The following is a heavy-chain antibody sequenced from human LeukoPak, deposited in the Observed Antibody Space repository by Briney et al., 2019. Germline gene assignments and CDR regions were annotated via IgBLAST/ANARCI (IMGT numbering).Heavy chain of an antibody. CDR3: ARAVGHGSGSPRQDG. CDR2: IISSSNTI. CDR1: GFTFSTHS. V-gene: IGHV3-48*01. J-gene: IGHJ6*04. D-gene: IGHD3-10*01. Sequence: PGGSLRLSCAVSGFTFSTHSMNWVRQAPGKGLEWVSYIISSSNTIYYADSVKGRFTISRDNAKNSLYLQMNSLRAEDTAVYYCARAVGHGSGSPRQDGWGKGTTVTVSS.